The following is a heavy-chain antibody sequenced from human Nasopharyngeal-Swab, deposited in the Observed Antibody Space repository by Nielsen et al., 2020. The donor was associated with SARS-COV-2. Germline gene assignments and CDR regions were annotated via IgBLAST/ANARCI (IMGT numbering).Heavy chain of an antibody. V-gene: IGHV1-18*01. Sequence: ASVKVSCKASGYIFTSYDISWVRQARGQGLEWMGWIGAYNGNTNYAKKFQERVTLTTDTSTSTVYMELRSLRSDDTAVYYCARHGVAEDYWGQGTLVTVSS. CDR3: ARHGVAEDY. CDR1: GYIFTSYD. J-gene: IGHJ4*02. CDR2: IGAYNGNT. D-gene: IGHD3-3*01.